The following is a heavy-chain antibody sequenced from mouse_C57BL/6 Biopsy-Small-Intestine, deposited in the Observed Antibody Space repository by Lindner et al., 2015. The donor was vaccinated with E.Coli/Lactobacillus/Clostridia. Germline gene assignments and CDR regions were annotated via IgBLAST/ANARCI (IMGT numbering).Heavy chain of an antibody. D-gene: IGHD4-1*01. CDR1: GFTFSDYG. CDR3: SRGTGRGLDY. CDR2: IDSGSSII. V-gene: IGHV5-17*01. J-gene: IGHJ2*01. Sequence: VQLQESGGGVMKPGGSLKLSCAASGFTFSDYGMHWVRQAPEKGLEWVAYIDSGSSIIYYADTLKGRFTISRDNAKNTLFLQMTSLRSEDTAMYYCSRGTGRGLDYWGQGTTLTVSS.